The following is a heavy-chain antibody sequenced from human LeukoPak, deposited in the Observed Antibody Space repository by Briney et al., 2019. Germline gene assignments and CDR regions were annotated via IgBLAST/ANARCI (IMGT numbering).Heavy chain of an antibody. J-gene: IGHJ4*02. V-gene: IGHV1-18*01. CDR1: GGTFSSYA. CDR3: AKDIGYYDSSGYHPDS. D-gene: IGHD3-22*01. Sequence: ASVKVSCKASGGTFSSYAISWVRQAPGQGLEWMGWSTAYNGKTNYAQKLQGRVTMTTDTSTSTAYMELRSLRSDDTAVYYCAKDIGYYDSSGYHPDSWGQGTLVTVSS. CDR2: STAYNGKT.